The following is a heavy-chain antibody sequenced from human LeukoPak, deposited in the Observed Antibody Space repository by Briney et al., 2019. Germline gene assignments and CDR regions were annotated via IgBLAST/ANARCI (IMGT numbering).Heavy chain of an antibody. CDR3: ARYRVTIFGVVISPYGMDV. J-gene: IGHJ6*02. CDR1: GGSISSSNYY. V-gene: IGHV4-39*01. Sequence: SETLSLTCTVSGGSISSSNYYWVWIRQPPGKGLKWIGSIYYSGATYYNPSLESRVTMSVDTSKNQFSLKLSSVTAADTAVYYCARYRVTIFGVVISPYGMDVWGQGITVTVSS. D-gene: IGHD3-3*01. CDR2: IYYSGAT.